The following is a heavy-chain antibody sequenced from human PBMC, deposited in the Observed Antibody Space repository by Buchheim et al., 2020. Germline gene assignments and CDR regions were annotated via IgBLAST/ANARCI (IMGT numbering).Heavy chain of an antibody. V-gene: IGHV4-61*08. D-gene: IGHD6-19*01. CDR2: GRHSGDR. CDR1: GGSVRNGDYY. Sequence: QMQLQESGPGLVKPSETLSLTCTVSGGSVRNGDYYWTWLRQPPGKGLEWIGHGRHSGDRYQIPSPTSRLTISVDTSKNQFALSLSSVTAADTAVYYCAGWNYHYAMDVWGQGTT. CDR3: AGWNYHYAMDV. J-gene: IGHJ6*02.